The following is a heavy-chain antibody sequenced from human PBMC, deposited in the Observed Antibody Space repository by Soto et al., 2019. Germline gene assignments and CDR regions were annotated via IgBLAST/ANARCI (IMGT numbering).Heavy chain of an antibody. Sequence: GESLKISCKASGYSFTTYWIGWVRQMPGKGLEWMAIIYPGDSDIKYSPSFQGQVTISADKSISTASLQWSSLKASDTAMYYCARRIAHNFVSSNRPDTAWFDPRAQRNPVPVSS. CDR1: GYSFTTYW. D-gene: IGHD5-18*01. V-gene: IGHV5-51*01. CDR3: ARRIAHNFVSSNRPDTAWFDP. J-gene: IGHJ5*02. CDR2: IYPGDSDI.